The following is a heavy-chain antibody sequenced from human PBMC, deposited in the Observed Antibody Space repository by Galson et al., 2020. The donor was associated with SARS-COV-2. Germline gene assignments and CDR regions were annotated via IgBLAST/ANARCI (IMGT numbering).Heavy chain of an antibody. D-gene: IGHD3-3*01. J-gene: IGHJ3*02. CDR3: AKETSKGYESYEKCWSGAFDI. CDR2: ISIDGSNK. Sequence: GESLKISCAASGFTFSSYGMHWVRQAPGKGPEWVAVISIDGSNKLYAHSVKGRFTISRDNSKSTLYLQMNSLRTEDTAVYDCAKETSKGYESYEKCWSGAFDICGQGTKVSVS. CDR1: GFTFSSYG. V-gene: IGHV3-30*18.